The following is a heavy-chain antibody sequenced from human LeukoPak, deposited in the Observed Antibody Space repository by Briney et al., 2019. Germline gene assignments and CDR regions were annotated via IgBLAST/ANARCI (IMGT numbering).Heavy chain of an antibody. Sequence: GGSLRLSCAASGFIFSSYWMHWVRQAPGKGLVWVSRISPDGSTTGYADSVKGRFTTSRDNAKNTLFLQMNSLRAEDTAVYYCTRDFDFSSAIWGQGTLVTVSS. V-gene: IGHV3-74*01. CDR2: ISPDGSTT. J-gene: IGHJ4*02. CDR3: TRDFDFSSAI. CDR1: GFIFSSYW. D-gene: IGHD3-3*01.